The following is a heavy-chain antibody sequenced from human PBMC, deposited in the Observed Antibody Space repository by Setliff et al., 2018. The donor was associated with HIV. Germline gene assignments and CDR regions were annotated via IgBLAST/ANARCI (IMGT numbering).Heavy chain of an antibody. CDR1: GYIFTNYG. V-gene: IGHV1-18*01. Sequence: ASVKVSCKASGYIFTNYGITWVRQAPGRGLEWMGWISAYIGDTKYAQRFQGRVTMTTDPSTPTAYMELRSLKSEDTAVYYCARAVGGSNYFDYSGYQDFWGQGTRVTVSS. D-gene: IGHD3-22*01. CDR2: ISAYIGDT. CDR3: ARAVGGSNYFDYSGYQDF. J-gene: IGHJ4*02.